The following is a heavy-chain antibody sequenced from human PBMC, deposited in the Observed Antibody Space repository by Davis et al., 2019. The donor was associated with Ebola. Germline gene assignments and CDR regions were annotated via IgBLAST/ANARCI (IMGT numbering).Heavy chain of an antibody. J-gene: IGHJ6*02. Sequence: PSETLSLTCTVSGGSISSSSYYWGWIRQPPGKGLVWIGSIYYSGSTYYNPSLKSRVTISVDTSKNQFSLKLSSVTAADTAVYYCARHGTGRWLQIVGDYYYGMDVWGQGTTVTVSS. CDR1: GGSISSSSYY. V-gene: IGHV4-39*01. D-gene: IGHD5-24*01. CDR2: IYYSGST. CDR3: ARHGTGRWLQIVGDYYYGMDV.